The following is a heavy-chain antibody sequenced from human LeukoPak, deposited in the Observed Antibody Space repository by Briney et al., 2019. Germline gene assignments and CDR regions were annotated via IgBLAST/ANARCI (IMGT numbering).Heavy chain of an antibody. D-gene: IGHD6-13*01. V-gene: IGHV1-3*01. CDR1: GYTFTSYA. Sequence: GASVKVSCKASGYTFTSYAMHWVRQAPGQRLEWMGWINAGNGNTKYSQKFQGRVTITRDTSASTAYMELSSLRSEDTAVYYCASRSSSWERQPYYYYYGMDVWGQGTTVTVSS. CDR3: ASRSSSWERQPYYYYYGMDV. CDR2: INAGNGNT. J-gene: IGHJ6*02.